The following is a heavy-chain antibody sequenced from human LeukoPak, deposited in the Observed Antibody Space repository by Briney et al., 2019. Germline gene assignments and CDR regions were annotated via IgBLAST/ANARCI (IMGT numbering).Heavy chain of an antibody. V-gene: IGHV4-59*01. Sequence: SETLSLTCTFSGGFISGYYWNWIRQSPGKGLEWIGYIFYTGDTDYNPSLRSRVTMSGDRSNNRFSLQLSSVTTADSAFYYSGKGYRLNSTRGFDPWGPGILVTVSS. J-gene: IGHJ5*02. D-gene: IGHD3-16*02. CDR1: GGFISGYY. CDR3: GKGYRLNSTRGFDP. CDR2: IFYTGDT.